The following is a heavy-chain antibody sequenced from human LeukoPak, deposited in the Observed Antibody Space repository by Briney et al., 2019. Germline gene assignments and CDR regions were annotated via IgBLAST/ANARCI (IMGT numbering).Heavy chain of an antibody. CDR2: ISYDGSNK. J-gene: IGHJ4*02. Sequence: GGSLRLSCAASGFTLSSYGMYWVRQAPGKGLEWVAAISYDGSNKYYAYSVKGRFTISRDNSKNTLYLQMNSLRAEDTVVYYCAKGLQKFDSSSSFDYWGKGTLVTVSS. V-gene: IGHV3-30*18. CDR1: GFTLSSYG. CDR3: AKGLQKFDSSSSFDY. D-gene: IGHD6-6*01.